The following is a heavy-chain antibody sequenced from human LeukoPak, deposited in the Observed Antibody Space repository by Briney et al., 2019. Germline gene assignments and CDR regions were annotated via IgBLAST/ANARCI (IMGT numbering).Heavy chain of an antibody. CDR3: AREAATRYCSSTSCYMASPASY. V-gene: IGHV1-2*02. CDR1: GYTLTGYY. J-gene: IGHJ4*02. CDR2: INPNSGGT. Sequence: ASVKVSCKASGYTLTGYYMHWVRQAPGQGLEWMGWINPNSGGTNYAQKFQGRVTMTRDTSISTAYMELSRLRSDDTAVYYCAREAATRYCSSTSCYMASPASYWGQGTLVTVSS. D-gene: IGHD2-2*02.